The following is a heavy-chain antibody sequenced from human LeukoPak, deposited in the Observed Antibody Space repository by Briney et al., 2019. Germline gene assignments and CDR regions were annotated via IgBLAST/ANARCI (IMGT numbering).Heavy chain of an antibody. J-gene: IGHJ3*02. CDR2: ISSSSSYI. D-gene: IGHD6-6*01. V-gene: IGHV3-21*01. Sequence: GGSLRLSCAASGFTFSSYSMNWVRQAPGKGLEWVSSISSSSSYIYYADSVKDRFTISRDNAKNSLYLQMNSLRAEDTAVYYCARKGTTIAARRDAFDIWGQGTMVTVSS. CDR3: ARKGTTIAARRDAFDI. CDR1: GFTFSSYS.